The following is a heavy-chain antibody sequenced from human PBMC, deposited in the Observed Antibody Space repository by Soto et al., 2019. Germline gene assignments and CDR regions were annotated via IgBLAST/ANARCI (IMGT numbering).Heavy chain of an antibody. CDR1: GFSPSDYF. J-gene: IGHJ4*02. D-gene: IGHD2-15*01. CDR3: VRDSFKWSFDH. CDR2: IKSKAEKEIT. Sequence: EVHLVESGGGLVQPGGSLRLSCVASGFSPSDYFMDWVRQAPGTGLECVARIKSKAEKEITEYAASANGRFIVSRDESKNSLYLEMNSLNSEDPAMYFCVRDSFKWSFDHWGQGTLVTVSS. V-gene: IGHV3-72*01.